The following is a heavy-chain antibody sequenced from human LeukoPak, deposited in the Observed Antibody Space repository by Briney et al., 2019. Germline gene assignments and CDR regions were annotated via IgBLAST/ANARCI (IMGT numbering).Heavy chain of an antibody. CDR3: ARWGSTSCYDY. J-gene: IGHJ4*02. CDR1: GFTFSTYA. CDR2: IGTNGGNT. V-gene: IGHV3-64*02. Sequence: GGSQRLSCAASGFTFSTYAMHWVRQAPGKGLEYVSAIGTNGGNTYYADSVRGRFTISRDNSKNTLFLQMGSLRADDMAVYYCARWGSTSCYDYWGQGTLVTVSS. D-gene: IGHD2-2*01.